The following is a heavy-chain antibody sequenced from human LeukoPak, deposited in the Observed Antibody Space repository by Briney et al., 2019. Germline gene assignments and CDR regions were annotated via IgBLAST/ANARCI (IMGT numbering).Heavy chain of an antibody. CDR3: ARVSLVRIAAASTMDY. J-gene: IGHJ4*02. Sequence: ASVKVSCKASGYTFSNYGITCVRQAPGQGLEWMGWISTYNGTTNYAKKVQGRVTLTKDTSTTPAYMEPRRLRSDDTAVYYCARVSLVRIAAASTMDYWGQGSLVTVSS. CDR2: ISTYNGTT. CDR1: GYTFSNYG. V-gene: IGHV1-18*01. D-gene: IGHD6-13*01.